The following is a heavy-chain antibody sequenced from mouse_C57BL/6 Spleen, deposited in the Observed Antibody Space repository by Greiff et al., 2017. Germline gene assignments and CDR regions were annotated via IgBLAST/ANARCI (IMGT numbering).Heavy chain of an antibody. CDR2: IYPGDGDT. Sequence: VQLQQSGAELVKPGASVKISCKASGYAFSSYWMNWVKQRPGKGLEWIGQIYPGDGDTNYNGKFKGKATLTADKSSSTAYMQRSSLTSEDSAVYFCARDYRDYAMDYWGQGTSVTVSS. CDR1: GYAFSSYW. J-gene: IGHJ4*01. CDR3: ARDYRDYAMDY. D-gene: IGHD2-13*01. V-gene: IGHV1-80*01.